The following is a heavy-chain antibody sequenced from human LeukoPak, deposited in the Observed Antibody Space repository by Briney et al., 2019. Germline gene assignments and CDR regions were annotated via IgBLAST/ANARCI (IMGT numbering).Heavy chain of an antibody. J-gene: IGHJ5*02. D-gene: IGHD6-13*01. CDR2: IYHSGST. CDR1: GGSISSSNW. CDR3: ARYSAAANWFDP. V-gene: IGHV4-4*02. Sequence: SETLSLTCAVSGGSISSSNWWSWVRQPPGKGLEWIGEIYHSGSTNYNPSLKSRVTISVDKAKNQFSLKLSSVTAADTAVYYCARYSAAANWFDPWGQGTLVTVSS.